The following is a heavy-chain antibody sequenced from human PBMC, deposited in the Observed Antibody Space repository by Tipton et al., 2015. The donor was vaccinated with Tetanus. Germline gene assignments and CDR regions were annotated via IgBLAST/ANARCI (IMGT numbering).Heavy chain of an antibody. V-gene: IGHV4-59*01. D-gene: IGHD3-22*01. J-gene: IGHJ4*02. Sequence: TLSLTCTVSGGSISSYYWSWIRQPPGKGLEWIGYIYYSGSTNYNPSLKRRVTISVDTSKNQFSLKLSSVTAADTAVYYCARADYYDSSGYYLDYWGQGTLVTVSS. CDR3: ARADYYDSSGYYLDY. CDR1: GGSISSYY. CDR2: IYYSGST.